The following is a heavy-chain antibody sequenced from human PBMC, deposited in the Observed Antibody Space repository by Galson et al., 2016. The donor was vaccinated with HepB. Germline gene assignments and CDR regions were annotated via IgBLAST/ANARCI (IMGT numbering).Heavy chain of an antibody. CDR3: TRDDSYGLDV. V-gene: IGHV3-74*01. CDR2: INADGTST. CDR1: DFTFSGRW. J-gene: IGHJ6*02. Sequence: SLRLSCAASDFTFSGRWMHWVRQVPGKGLVWVSYINADGTSTTYADSVKGRFTISRDNAKNTVHLQVNSLRAEDTAIYYCTRDDSYGLDVWGQGTTVTVSS. D-gene: IGHD2-21*02.